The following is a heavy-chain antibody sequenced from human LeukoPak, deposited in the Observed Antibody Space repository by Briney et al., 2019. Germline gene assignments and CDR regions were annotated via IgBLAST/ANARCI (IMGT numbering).Heavy chain of an antibody. Sequence: GGSLRLSCAASGFTFNNYVMSWVRQTPGKGLECVSSVNYDGVHTDYADSVKGRFTIFRDNFKNTLYMQMNGLRAEDTAMYYYARWGVDKPVWRYYLDNWGQGTLVIVSS. CDR1: GFTFNNYV. CDR3: ARWGVDKPVWRYYLDN. D-gene: IGHD3-16*01. J-gene: IGHJ4*02. V-gene: IGHV3-23*01. CDR2: VNYDGVHT.